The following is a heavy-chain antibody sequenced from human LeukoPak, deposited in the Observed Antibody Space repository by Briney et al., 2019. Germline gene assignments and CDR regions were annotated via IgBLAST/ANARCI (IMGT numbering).Heavy chain of an antibody. CDR3: ASYDSSGYAFDY. V-gene: IGHV4-34*01. CDR2: INHSGST. Sequence: PSETLSLTCAVYGGSFSGYYWSWIRQPPGKGLEWIGEINHSGSTNYNPSPKSRVTISVDTSKNQFSLKLSSVTAADTAVYYCASYDSSGYAFDYWGQGTLVTVSS. J-gene: IGHJ4*02. CDR1: GGSFSGYY. D-gene: IGHD3-22*01.